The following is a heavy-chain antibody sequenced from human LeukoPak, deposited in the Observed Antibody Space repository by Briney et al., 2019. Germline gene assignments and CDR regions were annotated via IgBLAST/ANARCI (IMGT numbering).Heavy chain of an antibody. J-gene: IGHJ6*02. Sequence: ASVKVSCKASGGTFSSYAISWVQQAPGQGLEWMGGIIPIFGTANYAQKFQGRVTITADESTSTAYMELSSLRSEDAAVYYCARDIVVVVAAGGYYYGMDVWGQGTTVTVSS. CDR2: IIPIFGTA. CDR3: ARDIVVVVAAGGYYYGMDV. D-gene: IGHD2-15*01. V-gene: IGHV1-69*13. CDR1: GGTFSSYA.